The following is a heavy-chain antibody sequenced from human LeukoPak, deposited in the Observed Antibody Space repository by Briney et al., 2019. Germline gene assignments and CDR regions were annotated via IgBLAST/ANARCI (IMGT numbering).Heavy chain of an antibody. Sequence: ASVKVSCKASGYTFTSYYMHWVRQAPGQGLEWMGLINPSGGSTNYAQTFQDRVTMTRDTSTSTVYMELSSLRSEDTAVYYCARGPRITLVRGGQWYYYMDVWGKGTTVTISS. CDR3: ARGPRITLVRGGQWYYYMDV. J-gene: IGHJ6*03. V-gene: IGHV1-46*01. CDR2: INPSGGST. CDR1: GYTFTSYY. D-gene: IGHD3-10*01.